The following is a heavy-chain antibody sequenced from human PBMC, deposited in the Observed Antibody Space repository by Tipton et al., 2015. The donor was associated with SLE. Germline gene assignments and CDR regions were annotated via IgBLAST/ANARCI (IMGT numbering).Heavy chain of an antibody. J-gene: IGHJ6*03. CDR1: GFTFSNYW. CDR3: ARGGVGPTSSGRDYSYYMDV. V-gene: IGHV3-74*01. D-gene: IGHD1-26*01. CDR2: INSDVSRK. Sequence: SLRLSCAASGFTFSNYWMHWVRQVPGTGLVWVSRINSDVSRKNYEDAVEGRFTISRDNAKNTLYLQMDSLRVEDTAVYYCARGGVGPTSSGRDYSYYMDVWGKGTTVTVSS.